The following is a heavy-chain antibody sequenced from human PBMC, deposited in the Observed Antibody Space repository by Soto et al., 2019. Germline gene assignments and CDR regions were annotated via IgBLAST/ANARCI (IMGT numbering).Heavy chain of an antibody. D-gene: IGHD2-15*01. Sequence: VASVKVSCKASGGTFRSYAISWVRQAPGQRLEWMGGIIAGNGNAKYSQKFQGRVTITRDTSASTAYMELSSLRSEDTAVYYCARDKARSRQVVGAATDAFDIWGQGTMVTVSS. J-gene: IGHJ3*02. V-gene: IGHV1-3*01. CDR3: ARDKARSRQVVGAATDAFDI. CDR2: IIAGNGNA. CDR1: GGTFRSYA.